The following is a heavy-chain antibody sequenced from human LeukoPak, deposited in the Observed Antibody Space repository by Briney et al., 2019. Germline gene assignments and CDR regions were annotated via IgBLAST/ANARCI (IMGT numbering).Heavy chain of an antibody. Sequence: SETLSLTCTVSGGSISSSNYYWGWIRQPPGKGLEWIGNIYASGSAYYNPSLKSRVSISVDTSKNQFSLKLTSVTAADTAVYYCARRDNLPIRGQGTMVTVSS. D-gene: IGHD1-1*01. V-gene: IGHV4-39*01. J-gene: IGHJ3*02. CDR1: GGSISSSNYY. CDR3: ARRDNLPI. CDR2: IYASGSA.